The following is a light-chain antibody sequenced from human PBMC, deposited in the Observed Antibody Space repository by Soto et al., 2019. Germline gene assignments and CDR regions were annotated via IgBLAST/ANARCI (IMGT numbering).Light chain of an antibody. CDR3: SSHAGIINVV. Sequence: QSALTQPPSASGSPGQSVTISCTGTSSDVGGYNSVSWYQQHPGKAPKLIIYEVTKRPSGVPDRFSGSKSGNTASLTVSGLQTEDGADYYCSSHAGIINVVFGGGTKLTVL. V-gene: IGLV2-8*01. CDR1: SSDVGGYNS. J-gene: IGLJ3*02. CDR2: EVT.